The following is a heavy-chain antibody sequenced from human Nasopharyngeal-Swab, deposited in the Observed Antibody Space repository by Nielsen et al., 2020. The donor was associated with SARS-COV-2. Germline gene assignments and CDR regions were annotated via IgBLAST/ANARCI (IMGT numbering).Heavy chain of an antibody. V-gene: IGHV3-23*01. CDR3: AKEGWFGEFFVGYYYYGMDV. J-gene: IGHJ6*02. CDR2: VSGRGGST. D-gene: IGHD3-10*01. CDR1: GFTFSSYA. Sequence: GESLKISCAASGFTFSSYAMSWVRQAPGKGLEWVSSVSGRGGSTHYADSVKGRFTISRDNSRNTLYLQMSSLRAEDTAVYYCAKEGWFGEFFVGYYYYGMDVWGQGTTVTVSS.